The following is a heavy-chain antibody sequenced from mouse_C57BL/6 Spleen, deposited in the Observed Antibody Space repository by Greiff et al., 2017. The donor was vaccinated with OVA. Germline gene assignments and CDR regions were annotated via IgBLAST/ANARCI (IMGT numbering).Heavy chain of an antibody. V-gene: IGHV2-5*01. CDR1: GFSLTSYG. CDR2: IWRGGST. D-gene: IGHD1-1*01. Sequence: QVQLKESGPGLVQPSQSLSITCTVSGFSLTSYGVHWVRQCPGKGLEWLGVIWRGGSTDYNAAYMSRLSITKDNSKSHVFFKMNSLQADDTAIYYCAENGRGSSYGGAMDYWGQGTSVTVSS. CDR3: AENGRGSSYGGAMDY. J-gene: IGHJ4*01.